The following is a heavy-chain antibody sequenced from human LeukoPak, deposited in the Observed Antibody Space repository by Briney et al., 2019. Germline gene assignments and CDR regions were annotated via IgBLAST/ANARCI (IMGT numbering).Heavy chain of an antibody. CDR3: ARGGYSGSYYFSSGGAFDI. D-gene: IGHD1-26*01. CDR2: IYYSGST. J-gene: IGHJ3*02. V-gene: IGHV4-59*01. Sequence: PSETLSLTCTVSGGSISSYYWSWIRQPPGKGLEWIGYIYYSGSTNYNPSLKSRVTISVDTSKNQFSLKLSSVTAADTAVYYCARGGYSGSYYFSSGGAFDIWGQGTMVTVSS. CDR1: GGSISSYY.